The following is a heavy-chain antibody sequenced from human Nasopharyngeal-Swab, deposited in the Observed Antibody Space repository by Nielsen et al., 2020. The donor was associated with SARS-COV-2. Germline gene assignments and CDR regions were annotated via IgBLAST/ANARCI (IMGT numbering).Heavy chain of an antibody. CDR2: IKQDGSEK. J-gene: IGHJ4*02. D-gene: IGHD7-27*01. CDR3: ARDALTGGVDY. Sequence: LKISCEASGFLFSSYWMSWVRQAPGKGLEWVANIKQDGSEKNYVDSVKGRFSISRDTTKNSLYLQMNSLRAEDTAVYYCARDALTGGVDYWGQGTLVTVSS. V-gene: IGHV3-7*03. CDR1: GFLFSSYW.